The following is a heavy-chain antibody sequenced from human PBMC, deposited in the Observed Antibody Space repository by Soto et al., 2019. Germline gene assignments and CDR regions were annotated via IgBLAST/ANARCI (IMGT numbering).Heavy chain of an antibody. J-gene: IGHJ5*02. CDR2: IIPIFGTA. Sequence: SVKVSCKASGGTFSSYAISWVRQAPGQGLEWMGGIIPIFGTANYAQKFQGRVTITADESTSTAYMELSSLRSEDTAVYYCARDHYDILTGAAGFLFDPWGQGTLVTVSS. CDR3: ARDHYDILTGAAGFLFDP. CDR1: GGTFSSYA. D-gene: IGHD3-9*01. V-gene: IGHV1-69*13.